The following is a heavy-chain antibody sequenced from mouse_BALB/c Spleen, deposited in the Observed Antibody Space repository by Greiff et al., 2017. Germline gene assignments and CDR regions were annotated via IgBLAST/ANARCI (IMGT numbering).Heavy chain of an antibody. V-gene: IGHV14-3*02. Sequence: EVQLQQSGAELVKPGASVKLSCTASGFNIKDTYMHWVKQRPEQGLEWIGRIDPANGNTKYDPKFQGKATITADTSSNTAYLQLSSLTSEDTAVYYCARGLYDGYPWFAYWGQGTLVTVSA. CDR3: ARGLYDGYPWFAY. D-gene: IGHD2-3*01. CDR2: IDPANGNT. J-gene: IGHJ3*01. CDR1: GFNIKDTY.